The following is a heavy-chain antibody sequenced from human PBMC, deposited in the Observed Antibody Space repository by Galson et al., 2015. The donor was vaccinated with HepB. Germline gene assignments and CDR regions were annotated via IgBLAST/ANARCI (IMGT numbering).Heavy chain of an antibody. V-gene: IGHV3-30*04. CDR2: ISYDGSNK. J-gene: IGHJ6*02. CDR3: ARDEGYCSSTSCYYYYYGMDV. CDR1: GFTFSSYA. Sequence: SLRLSCAASGFTFSSYAMHWVRQAPGKGLEWVSVISYDGSNKYYADSVEGRFTISRDNAKNTLYLQMNSLRAEDTAVNYCARDEGYCSSTSCYYYYYGMDVWGQGTTVIVSS. D-gene: IGHD2-2*01.